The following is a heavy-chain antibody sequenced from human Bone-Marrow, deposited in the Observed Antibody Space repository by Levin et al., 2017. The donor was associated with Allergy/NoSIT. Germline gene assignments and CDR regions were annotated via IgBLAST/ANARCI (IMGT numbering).Heavy chain of an antibody. V-gene: IGHV4-39*01. CDR3: ARHLAAAGKVTAFDI. Sequence: SETLSLTCTVSGGSISSSSYYWGWIRQPPGKGLEWIGSIYYSGSTYYNPSLKSRVTISVDTSKNQFSLKLSSVTAADTAVYYCARHLAAAGKVTAFDIWGQGTMVTVSS. CDR2: IYYSGST. D-gene: IGHD6-13*01. CDR1: GGSISSSSYY. J-gene: IGHJ3*02.